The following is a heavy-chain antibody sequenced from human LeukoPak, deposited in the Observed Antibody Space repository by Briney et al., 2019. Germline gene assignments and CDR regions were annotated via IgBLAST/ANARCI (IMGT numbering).Heavy chain of an antibody. CDR3: ARVLGYYDILTGYYTVSYFDY. V-gene: IGHV3-53*01. CDR2: IYSGGST. CDR1: GFTVSSNY. J-gene: IGHJ4*02. Sequence: GGSLRLSCAASGFTVSSNYMSWVRQAPGKGLEWVSVIYSGGSTYYADSVKGRFTISRDNSKNTLYLQMNSLGAEDTAVYYCARVLGYYDILTGYYTVSYFDYWGQGTLVTVSS. D-gene: IGHD3-9*01.